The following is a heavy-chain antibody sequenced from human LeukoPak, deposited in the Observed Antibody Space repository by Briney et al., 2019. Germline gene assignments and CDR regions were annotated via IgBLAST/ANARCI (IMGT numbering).Heavy chain of an antibody. Sequence: NPSETLSLTCAVYGGSFSRYYWSWIRQPPGKGLEWIGEINHSGSTNCNPSLKSRVTISVDTSKNQFSLKLSSVTAADTAVYYCARGDGRDGYKGRLEYWGQGNLVTVSS. V-gene: IGHV4-34*01. CDR2: INHSGST. J-gene: IGHJ4*02. CDR3: ARGDGRDGYKGRLEY. D-gene: IGHD5-24*01. CDR1: GGSFSRYY.